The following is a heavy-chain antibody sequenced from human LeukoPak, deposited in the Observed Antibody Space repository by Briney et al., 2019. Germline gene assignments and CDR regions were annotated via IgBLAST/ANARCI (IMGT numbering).Heavy chain of an antibody. CDR2: IYYIGIT. CDR1: GDSISRSNYY. J-gene: IGHJ5*02. D-gene: IGHD6-19*01. Sequence: PSETLSLTCTVSGDSISRSNYYWGWIRQPPGKGLEWIGSIYYIGITYYNPSLESRVTISVDTSKNQFSLKLSSVTAADTAVYYCARELAVAGTPNWFDPWGQGTLVTVSS. CDR3: ARELAVAGTPNWFDP. V-gene: IGHV4-39*07.